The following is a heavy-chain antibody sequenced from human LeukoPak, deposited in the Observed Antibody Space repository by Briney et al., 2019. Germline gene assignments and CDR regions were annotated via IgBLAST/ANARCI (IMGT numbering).Heavy chain of an antibody. Sequence: PSETLSLTCTVSGGSISSYYWSWIRQPAGKGLEWIGRIYTSGSTNYNPSLKSRVTMSVDTSKNQFSLKLSSVTAADTAVYYCASTNTLTRGKGGTFDIWGQGTLVIVSS. CDR1: GGSISSYY. CDR2: IYTSGST. V-gene: IGHV4-4*07. D-gene: IGHD5-12*01. J-gene: IGHJ3*02. CDR3: ASTNTLTRGKGGTFDI.